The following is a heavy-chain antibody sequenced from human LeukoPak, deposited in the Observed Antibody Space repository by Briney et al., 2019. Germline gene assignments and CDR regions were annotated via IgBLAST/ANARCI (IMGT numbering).Heavy chain of an antibody. CDR2: TRQDGSEK. D-gene: IGHD2-2*01. CDR1: GFTFSSSW. V-gene: IGHV3-7*01. CDR3: ARGGCSSTSCYAWSDY. Sequence: GGSLRLSCAASGFTFSSSWMSWVRQAPGKGLEWVANTRQDGSEKYYVDSVKGRFTISRDNAKNSMYLQMNSLRAEDTAVYYCARGGCSSTSCYAWSDYWGQGTLVTVSS. J-gene: IGHJ4*02.